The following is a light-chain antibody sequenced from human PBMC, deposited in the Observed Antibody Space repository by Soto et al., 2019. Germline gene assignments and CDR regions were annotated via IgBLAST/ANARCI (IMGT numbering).Light chain of an antibody. Sequence: EVVMTQSPATLSVSPGERATLSCRASQSVSSNLAWYQQKPGQAPRLLIYGASTKAAGIPARFSGSGSGTDFTLTISRLEPEDFAVYYCRQYGRSLEFAFGGGTKVDI. CDR3: RQYGRSLEFA. CDR1: QSVSSN. V-gene: IGKV3-15*01. J-gene: IGKJ4*01. CDR2: GAS.